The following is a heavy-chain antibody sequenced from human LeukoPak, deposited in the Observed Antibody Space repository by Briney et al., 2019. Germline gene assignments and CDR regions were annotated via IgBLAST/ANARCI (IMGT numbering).Heavy chain of an antibody. J-gene: IGHJ6*03. CDR2: ISSSSSYI. D-gene: IGHD6-13*01. CDR3: ARDPAAAETNYYMDV. CDR1: GFTFTSYS. Sequence: PGGSLKLSCAASGFTFTSYSMNWVRQAPGQGLEWVSSISSSSSYIYYADSVKGRFTISRDNAKNSLYLQMNSLRAEDTAVYYCARDPAAAETNYYMDVWGKGTTVTVSS. V-gene: IGHV3-21*01.